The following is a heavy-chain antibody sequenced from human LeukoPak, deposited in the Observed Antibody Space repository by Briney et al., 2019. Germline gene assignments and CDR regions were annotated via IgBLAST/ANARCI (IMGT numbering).Heavy chain of an antibody. D-gene: IGHD6-13*01. J-gene: IGHJ4*02. Sequence: TSVKVSCKASGYTFTGYFLHWVRRAPGQGFEWMGWINPNSGGTYYTQRFQGRVTMTRDTSISTAYMELSSLRSDDTAVYYCARAQSLTAPAGTFANSWGQGTLVTVSS. CDR3: ARAQSLTAPAGTFANS. CDR1: GYTFTGYF. CDR2: INPNSGGT. V-gene: IGHV1-2*02.